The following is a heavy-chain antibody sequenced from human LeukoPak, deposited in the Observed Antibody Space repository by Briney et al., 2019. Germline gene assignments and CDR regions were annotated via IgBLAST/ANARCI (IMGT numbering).Heavy chain of an antibody. CDR2: INAGNGNT. CDR1: GHTFTNHA. CDR3: ARETAVPATIYYYYGIDV. J-gene: IGHJ6*02. Sequence: RASVKVSCKASGHTFTNHAMHWVRQAPGQRLEWMGWINAGNGNTKYSQKFQGRVTITRDTSASTAYMELSSLRSEDTAVYYCARETAVPATIYYYYGIDVWGQGTTVTVSS. V-gene: IGHV1-3*01. D-gene: IGHD2-2*01.